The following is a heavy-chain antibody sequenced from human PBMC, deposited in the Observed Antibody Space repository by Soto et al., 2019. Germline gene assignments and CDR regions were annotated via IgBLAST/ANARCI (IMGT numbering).Heavy chain of an antibody. CDR1: GFTFSSYA. V-gene: IGHV3-23*01. J-gene: IGHJ4*02. D-gene: IGHD2-21*01. CDR3: SKSLSALFSLGDFKY. CDR2: ISGSGTST. Sequence: GGSLRLSCAASGFTFSSYALNWVRQAPGKGLEWVAEISGSGTSTYYAPSVKGRFIISSDSSKNTLYLRMYSLRAEDTAMYYCSKSLSALFSLGDFKYWGQGALVTVSS.